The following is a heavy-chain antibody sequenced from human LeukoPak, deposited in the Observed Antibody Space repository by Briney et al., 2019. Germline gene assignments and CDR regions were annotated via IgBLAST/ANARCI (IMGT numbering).Heavy chain of an antibody. CDR2: IYYNGNT. V-gene: IGHV4-59*01. Sequence: SETLSLTCTVSGGSISTYCWTWIRRPPGKGLEWIGNIYYNGNTNYNPSLRSRLTMSVDTSKNQFSLKLTSVTAADTAVYYCARGYFGMLDFDYWGQGTLVAVSS. J-gene: IGHJ4*02. D-gene: IGHD3-9*01. CDR1: GGSISTYC. CDR3: ARGYFGMLDFDY.